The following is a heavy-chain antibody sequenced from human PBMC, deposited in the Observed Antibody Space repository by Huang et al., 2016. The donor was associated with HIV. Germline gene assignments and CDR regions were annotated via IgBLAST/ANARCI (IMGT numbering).Heavy chain of an antibody. D-gene: IGHD3-16*01. CDR2: VNHRGST. V-gene: IGHV4-34*01. CDR3: ARSLMGEDPFDI. Sequence: QVRLHQWGTGLVRPSETLSLTCAVYGGPLSGHYWSWVRLPPGGSLEWLGEVNHRGSTQYSPYLKSRLSMSIDTSKKQFSLKLGSVTAADTALYYCARSLMGEDPFDIWGQETLVTVSS. CDR1: GGPLSGHY. J-gene: IGHJ3*02.